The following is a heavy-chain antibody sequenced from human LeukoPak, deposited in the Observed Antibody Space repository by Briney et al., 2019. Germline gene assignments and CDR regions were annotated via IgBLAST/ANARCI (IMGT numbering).Heavy chain of an antibody. Sequence: PSQTLSLTCTVSGGSISSGSYFWNWIRQPPGKGLEWIGYIYYSGSTNYNPSLKSRVTISVDTSKNQFSLKLSSVTAADTAVYYCARVEIAVAGTFPNWFDPWGQGTLVTVSS. V-gene: IGHV4-61*01. D-gene: IGHD6-19*01. CDR1: GGSISSGSYF. CDR3: ARVEIAVAGTFPNWFDP. J-gene: IGHJ5*02. CDR2: IYYSGST.